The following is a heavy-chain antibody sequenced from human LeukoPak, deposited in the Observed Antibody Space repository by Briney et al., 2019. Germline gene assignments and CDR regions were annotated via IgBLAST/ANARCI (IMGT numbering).Heavy chain of an antibody. CDR1: GFTFTTYS. CDR2: IKEDGSDI. J-gene: IGHJ4*02. D-gene: IGHD2-15*01. V-gene: IGHV3-7*05. Sequence: PGGSLRLSCAASGFTFTTYSKTWVRQAPGRGLEWVARIKEDGSDIHYVDSVKGRFTISRDNARNSLYLQMNSLRAEDTAVYYCAREWWFLDYWGQGTLVTVSS. CDR3: AREWWFLDY.